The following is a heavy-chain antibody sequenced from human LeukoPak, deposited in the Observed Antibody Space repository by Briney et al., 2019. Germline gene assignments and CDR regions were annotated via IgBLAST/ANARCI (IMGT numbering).Heavy chain of an antibody. CDR1: KFTFSSYA. CDR2: ISYDGGNK. Sequence: PGGSLRLSCAASKFTFSSYAMHWVRQAPGKGLEWVAVISYDGGNKYYADSVKGRFTISRDNSKNTLYLQMNSLRVEDTAVYYCARGGAIMGDYVWGSYRWGQGTLVTVSS. D-gene: IGHD3-16*02. V-gene: IGHV3-30-3*01. J-gene: IGHJ4*02. CDR3: ARGGAIMGDYVWGSYR.